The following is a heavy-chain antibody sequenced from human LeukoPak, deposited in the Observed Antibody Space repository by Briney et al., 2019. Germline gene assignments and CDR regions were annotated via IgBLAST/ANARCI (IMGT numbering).Heavy chain of an antibody. V-gene: IGHV3-21*01. CDR2: ISSSGSHM. D-gene: IGHD3-16*02. CDR3: ARLTFGGVIGFDY. CDR1: GFTFSSYS. Sequence: GGSLRLSCAAPGFTFSSYSMNWVRQAPGKGLEWVSSISSSGSHMYYADSVKGRFTISRDNAKNSLYLQMNSLRAEDTAVYYCARLTFGGVIGFDYWGQGTLVTVSS. J-gene: IGHJ4*02.